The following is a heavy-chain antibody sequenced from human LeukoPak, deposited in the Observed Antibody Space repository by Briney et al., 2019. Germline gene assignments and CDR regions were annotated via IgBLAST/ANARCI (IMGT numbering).Heavy chain of an antibody. V-gene: IGHV3-23*01. CDR3: AEARLVTTHSYY. CDR1: GFTFSSYV. Sequence: GGSLRLSCAASGFTFSSYVMSWVRQAPGKGLEWVITITGGGGKTYYADSVKGPFTISRDNSMNTQDVQMNSMRAEDTAVYYCAEARLVTTHSYYWGQGPLVTVSS. J-gene: IGHJ4*02. D-gene: IGHD4-17*01. CDR2: ITGGGGKT.